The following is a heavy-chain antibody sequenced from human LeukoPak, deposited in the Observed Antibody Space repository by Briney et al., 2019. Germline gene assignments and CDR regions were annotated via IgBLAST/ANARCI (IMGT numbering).Heavy chain of an antibody. CDR1: GGTFSSYA. CDR3: ARELPTYYYDSSGYYGHDAFDI. V-gene: IGHV1-69*13. D-gene: IGHD3-22*01. CDR2: IIPIFGTA. Sequence: GASVKVSCKASGGTFSSYAISWVRQAPGQGLEWMGGIIPIFGTANYAQKFQGRVTITADESTSTAYMELSSLRFEDTAVYYCARELPTYYYDSSGYYGHDAFDIWGQGTMVTVSS. J-gene: IGHJ3*02.